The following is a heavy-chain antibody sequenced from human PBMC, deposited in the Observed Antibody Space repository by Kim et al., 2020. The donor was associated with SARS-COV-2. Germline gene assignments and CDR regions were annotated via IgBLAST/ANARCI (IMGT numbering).Heavy chain of an antibody. V-gene: IGHV3-15*01. CDR2: IKSKTDGGTT. Sequence: GGSLRLSCAASGFTFSNAWMSWVRQAPGKGLEWVGRIKSKTDGGTTDYAAPVKGRFTISRDDSKNTLYLQMNSLKTEDTAVYYCTTDEVAMVAGLVFHSDYWGQGTLVTVSS. D-gene: IGHD5-18*01. CDR1: GFTFSNAW. J-gene: IGHJ4*02. CDR3: TTDEVAMVAGLVFHSDY.